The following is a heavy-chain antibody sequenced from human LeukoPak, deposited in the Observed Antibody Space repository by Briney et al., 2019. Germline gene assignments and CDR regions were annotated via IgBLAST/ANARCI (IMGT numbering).Heavy chain of an antibody. J-gene: IGHJ4*02. V-gene: IGHV4-39*01. CDR1: GGSISSSSYY. CDR2: IYYSGST. Sequence: SETLSLTCTVSGGSISSSSYYWGWIRQPPGKGLEWIGSIYYSGSTYYNPSLKSRVTISVDTSKNQFSLKLSSVTAADTAVYYCARFAEGYYDSSGYPSQAFDYWGQGTLVTVSS. CDR3: ARFAEGYYDSSGYPSQAFDY. D-gene: IGHD3-22*01.